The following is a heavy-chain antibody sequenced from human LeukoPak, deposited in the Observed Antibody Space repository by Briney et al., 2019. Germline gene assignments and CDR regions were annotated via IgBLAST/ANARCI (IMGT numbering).Heavy chain of an antibody. D-gene: IGHD3-9*01. J-gene: IGHJ4*02. CDR1: GYSISSGYY. V-gene: IGHV4-38-2*01. CDR2: IYHSGCT. Sequence: SETLSLTCAVSGYSISSGYYWGWIRQPPGKGLEWIGSIYHSGCTYYNPSLKSRVTISVDTSKNQFSLKLSSVTAADTAVYYCARGVATYYDILTGYPPDPSFDYWGQGTLVTVSP. CDR3: ARGVATYYDILTGYPPDPSFDY.